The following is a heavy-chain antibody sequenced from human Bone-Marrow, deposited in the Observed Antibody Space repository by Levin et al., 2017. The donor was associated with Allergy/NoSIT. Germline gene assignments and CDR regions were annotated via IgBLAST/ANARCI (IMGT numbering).Heavy chain of an antibody. Sequence: LSLTCAASGFSFGSYSMSWVRQAPGKGLEWVASIKEDGGEIYYVDSVRGRFTISRDNAKNSLYLQMESLRVGDTAVYYCARSFGVVQPCDHWGQGTLVTVSS. V-gene: IGHV3-7*01. D-gene: IGHD3-3*01. CDR1: GFSFGSYS. CDR3: ARSFGVVQPCDH. J-gene: IGHJ4*02. CDR2: IKEDGGEI.